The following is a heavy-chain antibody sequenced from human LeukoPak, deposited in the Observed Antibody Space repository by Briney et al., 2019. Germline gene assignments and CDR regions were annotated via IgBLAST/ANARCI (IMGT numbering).Heavy chain of an antibody. CDR3: ARGSGYSVLDY. CDR2: ISYDGSNK. V-gene: IGHV3-30-3*01. CDR1: GFTFSSYA. D-gene: IGHD3-3*01. Sequence: GGSLRLSCAAPGFTFSSYAMHWVRQAPGKGLEWVAVISYDGSNKNYADSVKGRFTISRDNAKNTLYLQMNSLRGEDTAVYYCARGSGYSVLDYWGQGTLVTVSS. J-gene: IGHJ4*02.